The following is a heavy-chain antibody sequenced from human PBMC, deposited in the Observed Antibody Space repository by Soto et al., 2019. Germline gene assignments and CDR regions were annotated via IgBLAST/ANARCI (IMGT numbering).Heavy chain of an antibody. CDR2: ISFDGIIK. D-gene: IGHD2-2*02. Sequence: PGGSLRLSCAASGFTFSNFGIHWVRQAPGKGLEWVSVISFDGIIKYYADSVKGRFTISRDDSKNTLYLQMSSLRPEDTAVYYCAKGPRREYTAFDIWGQGTMVTVSS. J-gene: IGHJ3*02. CDR1: GFTFSNFG. CDR3: AKGPRREYTAFDI. V-gene: IGHV3-30*18.